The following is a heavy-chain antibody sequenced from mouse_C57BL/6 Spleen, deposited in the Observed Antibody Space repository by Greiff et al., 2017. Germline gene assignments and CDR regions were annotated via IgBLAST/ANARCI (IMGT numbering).Heavy chain of an antibody. CDR2: IDPNSGGT. V-gene: IGHV1-72*01. D-gene: IGHD1-1*01. Sequence: VQLQQPGAELVKPGASVKLSCKASGYTFTSYWMPWVKQRPGRGLEWIGRIDPNSGGTKYNEKFKSKATLTVDKPSSTAYMQLSSLTSEDSAVYYCARGFTTVVATDAMDYWGQGTSVTVSS. CDR1: GYTFTSYW. CDR3: ARGFTTVVATDAMDY. J-gene: IGHJ4*01.